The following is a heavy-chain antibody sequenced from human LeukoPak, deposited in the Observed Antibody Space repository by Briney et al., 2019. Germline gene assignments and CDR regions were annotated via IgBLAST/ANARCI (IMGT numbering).Heavy chain of an antibody. D-gene: IGHD3/OR15-3a*01. J-gene: IGHJ4*02. CDR1: GFNFDANA. CDR2: IGLDSGSI. V-gene: IGHV3-9*01. CDR3: AKAVSDCLPYSCSKGYFDH. Sequence: SLRLSCAASGFNFDANAMHWVRQAPGKGPEWVSSIGLDSGSIAYADSVKGRFTISRGNARNFLFLQMNSLRIEDTAFYYCAKAVSDCLPYSCSKGYFDHWGQGVLVIVSP.